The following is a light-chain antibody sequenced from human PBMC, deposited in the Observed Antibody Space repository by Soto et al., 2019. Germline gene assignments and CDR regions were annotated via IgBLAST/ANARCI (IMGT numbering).Light chain of an antibody. J-gene: IGKJ1*01. CDR2: KAS. Sequence: IPMTQSPSTLSASVGDRVTLTCRASQSISSWLAWFQQKPGKAPKLLIYKASSLESGVPSRFSGSGSGTDFTLTISSLQPDDFATYYCQQYNIYPWTFGQGTKVDIK. V-gene: IGKV1-5*03. CDR1: QSISSW. CDR3: QQYNIYPWT.